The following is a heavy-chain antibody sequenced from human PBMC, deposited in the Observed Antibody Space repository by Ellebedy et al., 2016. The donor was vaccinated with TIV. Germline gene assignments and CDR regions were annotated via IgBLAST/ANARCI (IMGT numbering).Heavy chain of an antibody. Sequence: AASVKVSCKASGGTFSSYAISWVRQAPGQGLEWMGGIIPIFGTANYAQKFQGRVTITADKSTSTAYMELSSLRSEDTAVYYCASPSWSQFHAFDIWGQGTMVTVSS. D-gene: IGHD1-26*01. CDR1: GGTFSSYA. V-gene: IGHV1-69*06. J-gene: IGHJ3*02. CDR2: IIPIFGTA. CDR3: ASPSWSQFHAFDI.